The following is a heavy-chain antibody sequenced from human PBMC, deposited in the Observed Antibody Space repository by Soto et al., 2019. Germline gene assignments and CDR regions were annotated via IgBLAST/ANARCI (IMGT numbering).Heavy chain of an antibody. V-gene: IGHV5-51*03. Sequence: GESLKISCKGSGYSFTSYWIGWVRQMPGKGLEWMGIIYPGDSDTRYSPSFQGQVTISADKSISTAYLQWSSLKASDTAMYYCARGHRGGYYVYVWGDAFDIWGQGTMVTVSS. D-gene: IGHD3-16*01. CDR1: GYSFTSYW. CDR3: ARGHRGGYYVYVWGDAFDI. J-gene: IGHJ3*02. CDR2: IYPGDSDT.